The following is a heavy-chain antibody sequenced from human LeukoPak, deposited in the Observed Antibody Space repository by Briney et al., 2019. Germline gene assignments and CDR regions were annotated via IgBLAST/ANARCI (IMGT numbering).Heavy chain of an antibody. J-gene: IGHJ3*01. D-gene: IGHD5-18*01. V-gene: IGHV3-33*01. CDR1: GFTFSSYG. CDR2: IWYDGSNK. CDR3: ARDWGYSYGIS. Sequence: GRSLRLSCAASGFTFSSYGMHWVRQAPGKGLEWVAVIWYDGSNKYYADSVKGRFTISRDNSKNTLYLQMNSLRAEDTAVYYCARDWGYSYGISGGQGTMVTVSS.